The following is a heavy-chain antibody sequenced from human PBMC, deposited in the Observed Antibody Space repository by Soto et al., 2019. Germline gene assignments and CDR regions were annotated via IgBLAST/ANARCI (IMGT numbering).Heavy chain of an antibody. D-gene: IGHD5-18*01. Sequence: GSLRLSCAASGFTFSSYWMHWVRQAPGKGLVWVSRINSDGSSTSYADSVKGRFTISRDNAKNTLYLQMNSLRAEDTAVYYCARDRGYSYGLDYWGQGTLVTVSS. V-gene: IGHV3-74*01. CDR2: INSDGSST. CDR3: ARDRGYSYGLDY. J-gene: IGHJ4*02. CDR1: GFTFSSYW.